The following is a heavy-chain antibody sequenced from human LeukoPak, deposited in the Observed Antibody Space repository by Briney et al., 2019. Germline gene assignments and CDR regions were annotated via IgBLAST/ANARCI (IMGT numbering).Heavy chain of an antibody. CDR3: ARGCSSTSCYGFDY. Sequence: GRSLRLSWAASGFTVISNYMSWVRQAPGKGLEWVSVIYMGGSTYYADSVKGRLTISRDNSKNTLYLQMNSLRAEDTAVYYCARGCSSTSCYGFDYWGQGTMVTVSS. CDR2: IYMGGST. CDR1: GFTVISNY. V-gene: IGHV3-53*01. J-gene: IGHJ4*02. D-gene: IGHD2-2*01.